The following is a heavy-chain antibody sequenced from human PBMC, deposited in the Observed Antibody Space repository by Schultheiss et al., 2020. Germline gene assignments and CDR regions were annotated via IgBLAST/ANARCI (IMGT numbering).Heavy chain of an antibody. CDR1: GGSISSHY. CDR3: ARLGGVAGSDYFDY. J-gene: IGHJ4*02. CDR2: INHSGST. Sequence: SETLSLTCTVSGGSISSHYWNWIRQSPGKGLEWIGEINHSGSTNYNPSLKSRVTISVDTSKNQFSLKLSSVTAADTAVYYCARLGGVAGSDYFDYWGQGTLVTVSS. D-gene: IGHD6-19*01. V-gene: IGHV4-34*01.